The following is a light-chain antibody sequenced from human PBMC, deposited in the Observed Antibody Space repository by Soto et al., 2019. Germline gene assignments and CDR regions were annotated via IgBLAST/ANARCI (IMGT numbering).Light chain of an antibody. CDR3: QQYYNLPPLT. J-gene: IGKJ4*01. CDR2: DAS. V-gene: IGKV1-33*01. CDR1: QDISNY. Sequence: DIQMTQSPSSLSASVGDRVTITCQASQDISNYLNWYQQKPGKAPKLLIYDASNLETGVPSRFSGSGSGTDFTFTITSLQPEDIATNYCQQYYNLPPLTFGGGTKVEIK.